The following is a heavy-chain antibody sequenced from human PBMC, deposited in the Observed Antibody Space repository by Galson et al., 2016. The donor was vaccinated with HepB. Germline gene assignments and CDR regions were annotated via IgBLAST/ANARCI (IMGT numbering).Heavy chain of an antibody. Sequence: SLRLSCAASGHNFRKAWLRWVRQAPGKGLEWVGRIRVSPNTDRGRPDYPAPVTGRFTISRDDSKNMLFLQMNSLKTEETAVYYCTPEEVSNGWYWRGYVDNGVQGTLVIVSS. J-gene: IGHJ4*02. CDR1: GHNFRKAW. D-gene: IGHD6-19*01. CDR3: TPEEVSNGWYWRGYVDN. CDR2: IRVSPNTDRGRP. V-gene: IGHV3-15*01.